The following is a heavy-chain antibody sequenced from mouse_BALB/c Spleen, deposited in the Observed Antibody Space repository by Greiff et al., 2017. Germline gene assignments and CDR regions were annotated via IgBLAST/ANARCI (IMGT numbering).Heavy chain of an antibody. D-gene: IGHD2-1*01. Sequence: EVQLQESGAELVRPGVLVKLSCKASGFNIKDYYMLWVKQRPEQGLEWIGWIDPENGNTIYDPKFQGKASITADTSSNTAYLQLSSLTSEDTAVYYVASEDGNYAWFAYWGQGTLVTVSA. CDR2: IDPENGNT. CDR1: GFNIKDYY. CDR3: ASEDGNYAWFAY. V-gene: IGHV14-1*02. J-gene: IGHJ3*01.